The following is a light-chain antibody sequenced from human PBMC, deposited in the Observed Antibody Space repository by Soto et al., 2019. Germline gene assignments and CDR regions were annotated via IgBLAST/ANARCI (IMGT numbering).Light chain of an antibody. CDR2: EVS. J-gene: IGLJ1*01. Sequence: QSALTQPASVSGSLGRSITISCTGTSDDVGGYNYVSWYQHHPGIAPKLIIHEVSRRPSGVSNRFSGSKSGNTASLTISGLQAEDEADYHCASYSSNGTPYVFGTGTKLTVL. V-gene: IGLV2-14*01. CDR1: SDDVGGYNY. CDR3: ASYSSNGTPYV.